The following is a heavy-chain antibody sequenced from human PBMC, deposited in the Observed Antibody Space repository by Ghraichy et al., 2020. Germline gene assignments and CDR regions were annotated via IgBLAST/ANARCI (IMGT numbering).Heavy chain of an antibody. Sequence: SETLSLTCTVSGGSISSSSYYWGWIRQPPGKGLEWIGSIYYSGSTYYNPSLKSRVTISVDTSKNQFSLKLSPVTAADTAVYYCARHEVVTVQNYFDYWGQGTLVTVSS. CDR1: GGSISSSSYY. CDR3: ARHEVVTVQNYFDY. CDR2: IYYSGST. D-gene: IGHD4-23*01. V-gene: IGHV4-39*01. J-gene: IGHJ4*02.